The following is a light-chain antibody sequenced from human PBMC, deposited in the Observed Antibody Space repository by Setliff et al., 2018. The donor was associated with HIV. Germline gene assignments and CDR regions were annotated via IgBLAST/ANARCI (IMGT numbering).Light chain of an antibody. Sequence: QSALTQPPYVSGAPGQSVTISCTGSTSDIGHYNRVSWYQQPPGAAPKLIMYEVSHRPSGVPDRFSGSKSDSTAYLTISGLQPEDEADYYCSSYTTSITFVFGTGTKVTV. CDR2: EVS. J-gene: IGLJ1*01. CDR1: TSDIGHYNR. CDR3: SSYTTSITFV. V-gene: IGLV2-18*02.